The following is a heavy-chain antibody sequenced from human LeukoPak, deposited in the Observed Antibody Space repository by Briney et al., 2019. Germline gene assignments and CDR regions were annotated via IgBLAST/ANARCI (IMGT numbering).Heavy chain of an antibody. CDR1: GFTFSSYE. V-gene: IGHV3-30*18. CDR2: ISYDGSNK. D-gene: IGHD6-19*01. Sequence: GGSLRLSCAASGFTFSSYEMNWVRQAPGKGLEWVAVISYDGSNKYYADSVKGRFTISRDNSKNTVYLQMNSLRAEDTAVYYCAKWERRGAVAGNQIDYWGQGTLVTVSS. CDR3: AKWERRGAVAGNQIDY. J-gene: IGHJ4*02.